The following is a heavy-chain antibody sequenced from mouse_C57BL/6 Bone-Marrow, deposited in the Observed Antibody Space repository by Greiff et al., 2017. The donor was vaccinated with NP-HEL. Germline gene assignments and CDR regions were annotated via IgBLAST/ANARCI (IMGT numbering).Heavy chain of an antibody. J-gene: IGHJ2*01. V-gene: IGHV14-4*01. CDR3: TTTPVVARFDY. D-gene: IGHD1-1*01. CDR1: GFNIKDDY. Sequence: EVQLQQSGAELVRPGASVKLSCTASGFNIKDDYMHWVKQRPEQGLEWIGWIDPENGDTEYASKFQGKATITADTSSNTAYLQLSSLTSEDTAVYYCTTTPVVARFDYWGQGTTLTVSS. CDR2: IDPENGDT.